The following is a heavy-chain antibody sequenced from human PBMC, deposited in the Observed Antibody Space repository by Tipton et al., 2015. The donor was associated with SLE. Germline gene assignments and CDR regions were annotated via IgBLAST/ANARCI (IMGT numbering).Heavy chain of an antibody. CDR3: AKDGSSSLPSGGFDS. D-gene: IGHD6-13*01. V-gene: IGHV3-74*01. J-gene: IGHJ5*01. CDR2: INSDGSST. CDR1: GFTFSSYW. Sequence: GSLRLSCAASGFTFSSYWMHWVRQAPGKGLVWVSRINSDGSSTSYADSVKGRFTISRDNSKNTLYLQMNSLRAEDTAVYYCAKDGSSSLPSGGFDSWGQGTLVTVSS.